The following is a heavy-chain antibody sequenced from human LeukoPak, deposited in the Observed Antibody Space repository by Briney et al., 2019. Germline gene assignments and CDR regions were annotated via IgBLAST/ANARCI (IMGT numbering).Heavy chain of an antibody. V-gene: IGHV1-2*02. Sequence: ASVKVSCKTSGYRFTGYYMHWVRQAPGQGLEWMGWIKPNSGDTKYAQKFQGRVTMTRDTSTSTAYMELRSLRSDDTAVYYCARMADPPYYYMDVWGKGTTVTISS. D-gene: IGHD5-24*01. CDR3: ARMADPPYYYMDV. CDR2: IKPNSGDT. CDR1: GYRFTGYY. J-gene: IGHJ6*03.